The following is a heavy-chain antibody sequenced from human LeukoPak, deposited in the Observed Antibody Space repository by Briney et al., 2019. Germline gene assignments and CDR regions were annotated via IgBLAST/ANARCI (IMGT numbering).Heavy chain of an antibody. J-gene: IGHJ4*02. CDR3: ARGGSSWYY. D-gene: IGHD6-13*01. Sequence: GASVKVSCKASGYTFTSYDITWVRQATGQGLEWMGWMNRNSGNTGYAQKFQGRVTMTRNTSTSTAYMELGSLRSEDTAVYYCARGGSSWYYWGQGNLVTASS. V-gene: IGHV1-8*01. CDR2: MNRNSGNT. CDR1: GYTFTSYD.